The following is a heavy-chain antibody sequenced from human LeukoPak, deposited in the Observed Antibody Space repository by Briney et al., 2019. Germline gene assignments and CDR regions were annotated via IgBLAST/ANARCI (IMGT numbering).Heavy chain of an antibody. CDR2: INPNSGGT. V-gene: IGHV1-2*02. Sequence: ASVKVSCKASGYTFTGYYMHWVRQAPGQGLEWMGWINPNSGGTNYAQKFQGRVTMTRDTSISTAYMELSRLRSDDTAVYYCARDPYARGYCSSTSCPKRDYWGQGTLVTVSS. D-gene: IGHD2-2*01. CDR1: GYTFTGYY. J-gene: IGHJ4*02. CDR3: ARDPYARGYCSSTSCPKRDY.